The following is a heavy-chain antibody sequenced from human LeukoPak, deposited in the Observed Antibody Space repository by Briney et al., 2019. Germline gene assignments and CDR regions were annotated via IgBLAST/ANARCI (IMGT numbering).Heavy chain of an antibody. CDR1: GFTFSSYS. D-gene: IGHD2-2*01. J-gene: IGHJ5*02. CDR2: ISSSSSYI. CDR3: ASNPAISRNWFDP. Sequence: GGSLRLSCAASGFTFSSYSMNWVRQAPGKGLEWVSSISSSSSYIYYAGSVKGRFTISRDNAKNSLYLQMNSLRAEDTAVYYCASNPAISRNWFDPWGQGTLVTVSS. V-gene: IGHV3-21*01.